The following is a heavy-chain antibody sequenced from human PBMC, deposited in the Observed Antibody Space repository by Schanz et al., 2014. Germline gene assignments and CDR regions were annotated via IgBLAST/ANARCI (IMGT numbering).Heavy chain of an antibody. D-gene: IGHD1-20*01. CDR1: GFIFSNFA. Sequence: EVQLVESGGGLVQPGGSLRLSCAASGFIFSNFAMEWVRQAPGKGLEWVSAISGSGAGTYYADSVKGRFTFSRDNSKNTLYLQMNSLRAEDTAVYYCARRITGTHHNPYYHGMDVWGQGTTVTVSS. CDR2: ISGSGAGT. CDR3: ARRITGTHHNPYYHGMDV. J-gene: IGHJ6*02. V-gene: IGHV3-23*04.